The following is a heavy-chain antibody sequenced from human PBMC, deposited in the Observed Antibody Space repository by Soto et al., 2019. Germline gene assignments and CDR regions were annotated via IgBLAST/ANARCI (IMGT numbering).Heavy chain of an antibody. Sequence: QVQLQESGPGLVKPSETLSLTCTVSGGSISSYYWSWIRQPPGKGLEWIGYIYYSGSTNYNPSLKSRVTISVDTSKNQFSLKLSSVTAADTAVYYCARLLWSHSNWFDPWVQGTLVTFSS. D-gene: IGHD3-10*01. CDR3: ARLLWSHSNWFDP. CDR2: IYYSGST. CDR1: GGSISSYY. V-gene: IGHV4-59*08. J-gene: IGHJ5*02.